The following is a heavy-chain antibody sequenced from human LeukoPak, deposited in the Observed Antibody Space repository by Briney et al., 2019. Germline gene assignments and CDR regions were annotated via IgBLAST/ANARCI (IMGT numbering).Heavy chain of an antibody. CDR1: GGTFSSYA. D-gene: IGHD3-10*01. CDR3: GRESSGGQDY. Sequence: ASVKVSCKASGGTFSSYATTWVRQAPGQGLEWMGGIIPIFGTANYAQKFQGRVTITADKSTRTTYMELSRLRSDDTAVYYCGRESSGGQDYWGQGTLVTVSS. V-gene: IGHV1-69*06. J-gene: IGHJ4*02. CDR2: IIPIFGTA.